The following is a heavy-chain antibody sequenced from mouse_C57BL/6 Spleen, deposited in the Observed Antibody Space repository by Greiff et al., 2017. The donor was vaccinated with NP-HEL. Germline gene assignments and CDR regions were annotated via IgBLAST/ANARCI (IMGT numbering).Heavy chain of an antibody. Sequence: QVQLQQPGPELVKPGASVKLSCKASGYTFTSYWMHWVKQRPGQGLEWIGNINPSNGGTNYNEPFKRKATLPVDKSSSTAYRQLSSLTSEDSAVYYCAREGYYGNYGGFDYWGQGTTLTVSS. V-gene: IGHV1-53*01. D-gene: IGHD2-1*01. CDR3: AREGYYGNYGGFDY. CDR1: GYTFTSYW. CDR2: INPSNGGT. J-gene: IGHJ2*01.